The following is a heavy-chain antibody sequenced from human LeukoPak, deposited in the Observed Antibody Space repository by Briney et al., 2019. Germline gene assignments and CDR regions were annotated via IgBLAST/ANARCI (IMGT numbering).Heavy chain of an antibody. CDR3: AKGQWLVGGVDY. D-gene: IGHD6-19*01. CDR1: GFTFSAFA. J-gene: IGHJ4*02. CDR2: ITDDGYNT. V-gene: IGHV3-23*01. Sequence: PGGSLRLSCAASGFTFSAFAMTWVRQAPGKGLEWVSTITDDGYNTYSADSVKGRITFSRDNSKNTLSLQLRSLRAEDTAVYYCAKGQWLVGGVDYWGQGTLVTVSS.